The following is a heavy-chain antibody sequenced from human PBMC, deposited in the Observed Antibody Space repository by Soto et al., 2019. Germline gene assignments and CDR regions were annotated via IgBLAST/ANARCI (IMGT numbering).Heavy chain of an antibody. D-gene: IGHD2-15*01. CDR3: ARDIGFFYFN. Sequence: GGSLRLSCAVSGFNVMSYWMSWVRQAPGKGLEWVASVKEDGSELYYLHSVRGRFSISRDSAGNALHLTMNYLSAEDTVVYFGARDIGFFYFNWGQGIPVTVS. V-gene: IGHV3-7*01. J-gene: IGHJ4*02. CDR1: GFNVMSYW. CDR2: VKEDGSEL.